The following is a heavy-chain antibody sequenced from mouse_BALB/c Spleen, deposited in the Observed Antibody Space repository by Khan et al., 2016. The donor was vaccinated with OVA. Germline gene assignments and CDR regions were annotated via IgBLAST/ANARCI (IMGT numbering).Heavy chain of an antibody. J-gene: IGHJ2*01. CDR2: ISYSGST. V-gene: IGHV3-2*02. D-gene: IGHD1-2*01. CDR1: GYSITSGYG. CDR3: ARTARIKY. Sequence: EVQLQESGPGLVKPSQSLSLTCTVTGYSITSGYGWNWIRQFPGNKLEWMGYISYSGSTNYNPSLKSRISINRNTSKNQFFLQLNSGTTEDTATYYCARTARIKYWGQGTTLTVSS.